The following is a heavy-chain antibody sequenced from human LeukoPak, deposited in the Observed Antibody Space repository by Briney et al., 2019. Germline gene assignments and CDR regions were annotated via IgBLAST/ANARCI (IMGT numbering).Heavy chain of an antibody. CDR1: GYTFTNYW. CDR2: IYSGCSDT. J-gene: IGHJ4*02. D-gene: IGHD4-17*01. V-gene: IGHV5-51*01. Sequence: GESLKISCDCSGYTFTNYWIGWVRQMRRKGLEGRGVIYSGCSDTIYSPSFQGQDTISADKSISTAYLQWSSLKASDTAMYYCARGDYGDFRVFYTLFDYWGQGTLVTVSS. CDR3: ARGDYGDFRVFYTLFDY.